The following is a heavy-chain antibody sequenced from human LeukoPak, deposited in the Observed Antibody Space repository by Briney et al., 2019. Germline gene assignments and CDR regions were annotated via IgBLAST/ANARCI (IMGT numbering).Heavy chain of an antibody. J-gene: IGHJ1*01. CDR3: TKTNGFYYFEH. D-gene: IGHD3-22*01. CDR2: ISGRGA. V-gene: IGHV3-23*01. CDR1: GFTFSNYA. Sequence: GGSLRLSCAASGFTFSNYAMSWVRQAPGRGLEWVSSISGRGANYADSVKGRFTLSRDNSKNTLYLQMNSLRAEDTALYYCTKTNGFYYFEHWGQGSLVIVSS.